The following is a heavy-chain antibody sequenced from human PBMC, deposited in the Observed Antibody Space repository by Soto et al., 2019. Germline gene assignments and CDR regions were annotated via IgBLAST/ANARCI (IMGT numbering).Heavy chain of an antibody. Sequence: EVQLLESGGDLVQPGGSLRLSCVATGFTFYRHAMSWVRQAPGKGLEWVSGTSASGGVTYYADSVKGRFTMSRDNAKNTLWLRMNSLRVEDTAVYYCVDGGAIGRPPLDPWGQGTLGIVSS. D-gene: IGHD6-6*01. V-gene: IGHV3-23*01. J-gene: IGHJ5*02. CDR3: VDGGAIGRPPLDP. CDR2: TSASGGVT. CDR1: GFTFYRHA.